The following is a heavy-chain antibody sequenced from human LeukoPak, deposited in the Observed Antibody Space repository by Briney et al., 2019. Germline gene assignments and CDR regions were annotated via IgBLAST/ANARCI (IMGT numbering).Heavy chain of an antibody. CDR1: GFTFSSYG. CDR3: AKSTGTTGSYYYYMDV. CDR2: IWYDGSNK. Sequence: GGXLRLSCAASGFTFSSYGMHWVRQAPGKGLEGVAVIWYDGSNKYYEDSVKGRFTISRDNSKNTVYLQMNSLRAEDTAVYYCAKSTGTTGSYYYYMDVWGKGTTVTVSS. J-gene: IGHJ6*03. V-gene: IGHV3-33*06. D-gene: IGHD1-7*01.